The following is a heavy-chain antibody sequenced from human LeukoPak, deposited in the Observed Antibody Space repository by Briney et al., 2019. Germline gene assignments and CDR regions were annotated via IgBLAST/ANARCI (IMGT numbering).Heavy chain of an antibody. CDR2: IYYSGST. Sequence: SETLSLTCTVSGGSISSSSYYWGWIRQPPGKGLEWIETIYYSGSTYYNPSLKSRVTISVDTSKNQFTLKLNSVTAADTAVYYCARRHSDFWSGFTDFWGQGTLVTVSS. J-gene: IGHJ4*02. V-gene: IGHV4-39*01. D-gene: IGHD3-3*01. CDR1: GGSISSSSYY. CDR3: ARRHSDFWSGFTDF.